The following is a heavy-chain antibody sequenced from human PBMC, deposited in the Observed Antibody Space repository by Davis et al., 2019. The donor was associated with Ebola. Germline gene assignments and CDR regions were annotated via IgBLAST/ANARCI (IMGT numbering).Heavy chain of an antibody. V-gene: IGHV1-18*01. D-gene: IGHD3-22*01. Sequence: ASVKVSCKASGYTFTSYGISWVRQAPGQGLEWMGWISAYNGNTNYAQKLQGRVTMTTDTSTSTAYMELRSLRSDDTAVYYCARDPDHYYDSSGLDAFDIWGQGTMVTVSS. CDR1: GYTFTSYG. CDR2: ISAYNGNT. J-gene: IGHJ3*02. CDR3: ARDPDHYYDSSGLDAFDI.